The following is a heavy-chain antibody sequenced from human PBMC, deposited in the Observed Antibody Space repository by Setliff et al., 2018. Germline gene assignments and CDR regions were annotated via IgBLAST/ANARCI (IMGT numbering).Heavy chain of an antibody. D-gene: IGHD3-10*01. V-gene: IGHV4-4*02. CDR3: AREGESGLWSRVLANYYYYYMDV. J-gene: IGHJ6*03. CDR2: IYYSGST. Sequence: PSETLSLTCAASGGSISSSNWWRWVRQPPGKGMEWIGEIYYSGSTYYNPSLKSRVTISVDTSKNQFSLKLSSVTAADTAVYYGAREGESGLWSRVLANYYYYYMDVWGKGTTVTVSS. CDR1: GGSISSSNW.